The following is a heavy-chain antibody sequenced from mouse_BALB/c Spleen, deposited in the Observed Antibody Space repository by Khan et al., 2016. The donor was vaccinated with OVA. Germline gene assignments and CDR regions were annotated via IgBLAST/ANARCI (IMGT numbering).Heavy chain of an antibody. Sequence: QLEESGPGLVKPSQSLSLTCTVTGYSITSNYAWNWIRQFPGNKLEWMGYISYSDSTSYNPSLKSRISITRDTSQNQFFLQFNSVTTEDTATYYCARGNYYGYYFDYWGQGTTLTVSS. CDR2: ISYSDST. CDR1: GYSITSNYA. J-gene: IGHJ2*01. D-gene: IGHD1-1*01. V-gene: IGHV3-2*02. CDR3: ARGNYYGYYFDY.